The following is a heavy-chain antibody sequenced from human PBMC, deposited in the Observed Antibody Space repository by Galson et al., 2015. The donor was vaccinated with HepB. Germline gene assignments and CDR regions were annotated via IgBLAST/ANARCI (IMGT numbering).Heavy chain of an antibody. J-gene: IGHJ4*02. CDR2: ISGYNGNT. V-gene: IGHV1-18*01. CDR1: GYTFTSHG. D-gene: IGHD5-18*01. Sequence: SVKVSCKASGYTFTSHGISWVRQAPGQGLEWMGWISGYNGNTNYAQKLQDRVTMTTDTSTSTAYMELGSLRSDDTAVYYCARDPPSGYSYGYYFDYWGQGTLVTVSS. CDR3: ARDPPSGYSYGYYFDY.